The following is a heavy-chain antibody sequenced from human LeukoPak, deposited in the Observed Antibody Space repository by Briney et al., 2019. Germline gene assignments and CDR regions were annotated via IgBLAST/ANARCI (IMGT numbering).Heavy chain of an antibody. D-gene: IGHD3-22*01. CDR1: GGSISSYY. J-gene: IGHJ4*02. CDR2: IYYSGST. Sequence: SETLSLTCTVSGGSISSYYWSWIRQPPGKGLEWIGYIYYSGSTNYNPSLKSRVTISVATSKNQFSLKLSSVTAADTAVYYCARVSPDNYYDSSGYYYGFDYWGQGTLVTVSS. CDR3: ARVSPDNYYDSSGYYYGFDY. V-gene: IGHV4-59*01.